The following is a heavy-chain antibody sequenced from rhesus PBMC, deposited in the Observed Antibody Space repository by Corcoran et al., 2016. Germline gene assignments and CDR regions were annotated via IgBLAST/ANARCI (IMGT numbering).Heavy chain of an antibody. V-gene: IGHV3S5*01. Sequence: EVQLVETGGGLVQPGGSLKLSCAASGFTFSSYGMSWVRQAPGKGLEWVSAINSGGGSTYYADSVKGRFTIARDNSKNTLSLQMNSLRAEDTAVYYCAKAEDDYGYYYTADYFDYWGQRVLVTVSS. CDR1: GFTFSSYG. D-gene: IGHD3-9*01. J-gene: IGHJ4*01. CDR3: AKAEDDYGYYYTADYFDY. CDR2: INSGGGST.